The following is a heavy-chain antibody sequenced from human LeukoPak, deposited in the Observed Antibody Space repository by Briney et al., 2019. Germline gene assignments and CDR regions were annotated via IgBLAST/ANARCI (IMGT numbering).Heavy chain of an antibody. J-gene: IGHJ4*02. V-gene: IGHV3-30-3*01. CDR2: TSSDLNVK. CDR3: AREGYYGSGSPPSLYFDY. CDR1: GFTLTNYA. D-gene: IGHD3-10*01. Sequence: GGSLRLSCVVSGFTLTNYALHWVRQAPGKGLEWVAVTSSDLNVKLYADSVKGRFTISRDNSRSTLYLQMNSLRPEDTAIYYCAREGYYGSGSPPSLYFDYWGQGTLVTVSS.